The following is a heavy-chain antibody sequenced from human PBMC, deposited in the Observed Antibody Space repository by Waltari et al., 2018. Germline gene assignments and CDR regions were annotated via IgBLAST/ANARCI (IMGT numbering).Heavy chain of an antibody. CDR2: IKQDGSEK. V-gene: IGHV3-7*01. CDR1: GFTFSSYW. Sequence: EVQLVESGGGLVQPGGSLRLSCAASGFTFSSYWMSWVRQAPGKGLEWVANIKQDGSEKYYVDSVKGRFTISRDNAKNSLYLQMNSLRAEDTAVYYCASRVTTLYYYYYMDVWGKGTTVTVSS. CDR3: ASRVTTLYYYYYMDV. J-gene: IGHJ6*03. D-gene: IGHD4-17*01.